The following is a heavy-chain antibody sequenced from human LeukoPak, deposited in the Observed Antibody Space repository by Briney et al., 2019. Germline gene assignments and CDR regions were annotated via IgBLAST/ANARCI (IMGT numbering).Heavy chain of an antibody. CDR2: IHYRADT. CDR3: AREAVRNGTTVWAPSWFDP. Sequence: SETLSLTCTVSVGSISRSSYYWGWIRQPPGKVLEWIGRIHYRADTNHNPSIKSRATISVDTSKNQFSLKLSSVTGADTAVYYWAREAVRNGTTVWAPSWFDPWGQGTLVTVSS. CDR1: VGSISRSSYY. D-gene: IGHD1-7*01. V-gene: IGHV4-39*07. J-gene: IGHJ5*02.